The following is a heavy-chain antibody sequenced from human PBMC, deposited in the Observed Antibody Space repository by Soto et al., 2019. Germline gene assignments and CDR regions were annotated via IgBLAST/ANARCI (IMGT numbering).Heavy chain of an antibody. CDR1: GGTFSSYA. Sequence: QLQLVQSGAEVKKPGSSVKVSCKASGGTFSSYAISWVRQAPGQGLDLMVLIIPIFGTANYAQKFQGRVTITADESTSTAYMELSSLRSEDTAVYYCARLSCSGGSCYGGEDGIDYWGQGTLVTVSS. CDR3: ARLSCSGGSCYGGEDGIDY. D-gene: IGHD2-15*01. V-gene: IGHV1-69*01. CDR2: IIPIFGTA. J-gene: IGHJ4*02.